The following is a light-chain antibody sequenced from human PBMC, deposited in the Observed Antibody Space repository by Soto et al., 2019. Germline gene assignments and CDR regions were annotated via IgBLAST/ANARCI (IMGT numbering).Light chain of an antibody. CDR1: QSVNSY. CDR2: DTS. J-gene: IGKJ2*01. CDR3: QQHSSWPS. Sequence: EIVLTQSPATLSLSPGERATLSCRASQSVNSYLAWYQQKCGQAPRLLIYDTSNRSTGIPDRFSGSGSGTDFTLTISSLEPEDFAGYYCQQHSSWPSFGQGTRLDIK. V-gene: IGKV3-11*01.